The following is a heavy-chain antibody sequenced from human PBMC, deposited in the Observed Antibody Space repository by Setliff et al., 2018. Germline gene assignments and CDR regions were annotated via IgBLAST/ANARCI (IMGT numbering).Heavy chain of an antibody. CDR3: ARGRNVASRLLDS. J-gene: IGHJ4*02. Sequence: SETLSLTCGVSGSSITSSNWWSWVRQAPGKGLEWIGEIYHSGSINYNPSLKSRVTMSVDKSKNQFSLMVTSVTAADTAVYYCARGRNVASRLLDSWGQGTLVTVSS. CDR1: GSSITSSNW. D-gene: IGHD6-6*01. CDR2: IYHSGSI. V-gene: IGHV4-4*02.